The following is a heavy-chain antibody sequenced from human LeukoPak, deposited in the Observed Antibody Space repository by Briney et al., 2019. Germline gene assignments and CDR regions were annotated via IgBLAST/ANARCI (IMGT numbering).Heavy chain of an antibody. CDR3: ARAPHPRAMVRGYMDV. V-gene: IGHV3-21*01. CDR1: GFTFSSYS. D-gene: IGHD3-10*01. J-gene: IGHJ6*03. CDR2: ISSSSSYI. Sequence: PGGSLRLSCAASGFTFSSYSMNWVRPAPGKGLEWVSSISSSSSYIYYADSVKGRFTISRDNAKNSLYLQMNSLRAEDTAVYYCARAPHPRAMVRGYMDVWGKGTTVTVSS.